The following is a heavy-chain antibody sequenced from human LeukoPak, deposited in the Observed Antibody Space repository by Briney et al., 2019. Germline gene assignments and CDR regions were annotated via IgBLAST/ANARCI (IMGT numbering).Heavy chain of an antibody. J-gene: IGHJ4*02. Sequence: GASVTVSCMASGGTFSSYGISWVRQAPGQGLEWMGGIIPIFGTANYAQKFQGRVTITTDESTSTAYMELSSLRSEDTAVYYCATLHGGNPSDYWGQGTLVTVSS. CDR1: GGTFSSYG. CDR3: ATLHGGNPSDY. D-gene: IGHD4-23*01. V-gene: IGHV1-69*05. CDR2: IIPIFGTA.